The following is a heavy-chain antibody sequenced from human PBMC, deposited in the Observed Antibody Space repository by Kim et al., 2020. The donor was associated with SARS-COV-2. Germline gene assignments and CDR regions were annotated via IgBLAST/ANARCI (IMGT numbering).Heavy chain of an antibody. CDR2: INPNSGGT. V-gene: IGHV1-2*02. Sequence: ASVKVSCKASGYTFTGYYMHWVRQAPGQGLEWMGWINPNSGGTNYAQKFQGGVTMTRDTSISTAYMELSRLRSDDTAVYYCARARGVVVPAARFDPWGQGTLVTVSS. CDR1: GYTFTGYY. D-gene: IGHD2-2*01. CDR3: ARARGVVVPAARFDP. J-gene: IGHJ5*02.